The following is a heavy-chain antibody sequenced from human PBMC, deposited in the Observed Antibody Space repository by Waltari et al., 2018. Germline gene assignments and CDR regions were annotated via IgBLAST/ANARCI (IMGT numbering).Heavy chain of an antibody. Sequence: QVQLQESGPGLVKPSGTLSLTCAVSGGSISSSNWWSWVRQPPGKGLEWIGEIYHSGSTNYNPSLKSRVTISVDTSKNQFSLKLSSVTAADTAVYYCARAGYSSGWYRVDAFDIWGQGTMVTVSS. CDR1: GGSISSSNW. V-gene: IGHV4-4*02. J-gene: IGHJ3*02. CDR3: ARAGYSSGWYRVDAFDI. D-gene: IGHD6-19*01. CDR2: IYHSGST.